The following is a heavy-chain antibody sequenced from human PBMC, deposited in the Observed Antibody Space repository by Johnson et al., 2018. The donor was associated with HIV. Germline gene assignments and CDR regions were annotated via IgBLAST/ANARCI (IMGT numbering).Heavy chain of an antibody. CDR2: IKNDGREQ. J-gene: IGHJ3*02. D-gene: IGHD6-13*01. CDR3: ARDLSEGGSWYRDVFDI. V-gene: IGHV3-7*05. Sequence: VQLVESGGGLVQPGGSLRLSCAASGFTFSSYLMSWVRQAPGTGLVWVANIKNDGREQSSVDSVRGRVPFSRDNTKNSWYLQMNSLRAEDTAVYHCARDLSEGGSWYRDVFDIWGQGTVVTVSS. CDR1: GFTFSSYL.